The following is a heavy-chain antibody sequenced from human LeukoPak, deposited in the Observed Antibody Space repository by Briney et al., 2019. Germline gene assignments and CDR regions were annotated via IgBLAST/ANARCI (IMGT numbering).Heavy chain of an antibody. CDR1: GFTFSSYE. V-gene: IGHV3-48*03. CDR2: ISSSGSTI. Sequence: GGSLRLSCAASGFTFSSYEMNWVRQAPGKGLEWVSYISSSGSTIYYADSVKGRFTISRDNAKNSLYLQMNSLRAEDTAVYYCARVPDPLTSNSSSWYWPSYYYYYYMDVWGKGTTVTISS. D-gene: IGHD6-13*01. J-gene: IGHJ6*03. CDR3: ARVPDPLTSNSSSWYWPSYYYYYYMDV.